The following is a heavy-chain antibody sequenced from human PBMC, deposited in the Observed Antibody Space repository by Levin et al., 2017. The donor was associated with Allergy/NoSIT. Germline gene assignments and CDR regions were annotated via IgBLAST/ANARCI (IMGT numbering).Heavy chain of an antibody. J-gene: IGHJ4*02. CDR3: ARLRWGGASSNDY. D-gene: IGHD3-10*01. Sequence: LTCVASGFIVRSNYMIWVRHSPGKGLEWVSIIYRGGTTYYADSVKGRFTIPRDNSQNTLYLQMNSLRAEDTAVYYCARLRWGGASSNDYWGQGTLVTVSS. CDR1: GFIVRSNY. V-gene: IGHV3-53*01. CDR2: IYRGGTT.